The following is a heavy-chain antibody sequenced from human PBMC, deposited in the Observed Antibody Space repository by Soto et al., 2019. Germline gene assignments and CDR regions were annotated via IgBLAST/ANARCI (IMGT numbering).Heavy chain of an antibody. CDR2: ISGDNGNT. CDR3: AIRFFGSGSFYVDY. J-gene: IGHJ4*02. CDR1: GYTFTSYA. V-gene: IGHV1-18*01. Sequence: ASVKVSCKASGYTFTSYAMHWVRQAPGQGLEWMGWISGDNGNTNYAQKFQGRVTMTTDTSTSTAFMDVRSLTSDDTAVYYCAIRFFGSGSFYVDYWGQGTLVTVSS. D-gene: IGHD3-10*01.